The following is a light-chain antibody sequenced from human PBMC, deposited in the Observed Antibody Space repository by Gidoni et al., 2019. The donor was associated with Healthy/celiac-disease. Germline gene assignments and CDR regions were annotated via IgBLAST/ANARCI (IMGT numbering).Light chain of an antibody. J-gene: IGKJ2*03. Sequence: EIVLTQSPATLSLSPGERATLSCRASQSVISYLAWYQQKPGQAPRLLIYDASNRATGLPAWFSGSGSATDFTLTISSLEPEDFAVSYCQQRRNWARYGFXXXTKLEIK. CDR1: QSVISY. CDR2: DAS. V-gene: IGKV3-11*01. CDR3: QQRRNWARYG.